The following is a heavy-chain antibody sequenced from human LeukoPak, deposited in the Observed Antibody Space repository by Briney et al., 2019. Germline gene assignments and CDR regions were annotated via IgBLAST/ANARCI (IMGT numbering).Heavy chain of an antibody. D-gene: IGHD1-26*01. CDR3: AKGKSSGSYFDY. Sequence: PGGSLRLSCAASGFSVSSNYMNWVRQAPGKGLAWVSVIYSGGSTYYADSVKGRFTISRDNSMLYLQMNSLRAEDTAVYYCAKGKSSGSYFDYWGQGTLVTVSS. J-gene: IGHJ4*02. CDR1: GFSVSSNY. V-gene: IGHV3-53*05. CDR2: IYSGGST.